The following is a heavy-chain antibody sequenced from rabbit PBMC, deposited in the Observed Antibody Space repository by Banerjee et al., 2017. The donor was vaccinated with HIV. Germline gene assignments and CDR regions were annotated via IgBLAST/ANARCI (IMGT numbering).Heavy chain of an antibody. CDR2: INAVTGKA. Sequence: QEQLVESRGGLVKPGGSLKLSCTASRFPFSDKAVMCWVRQAPGKGLQWIACINAVTGKAVYATWAIGRFTFSKTSSTTVTLQMTSLTAADTATYFCARESIYNGDGDDKGFTLWGPGTLVTVS. CDR3: ARESIYNGDGDDKGFTL. CDR1: RFPFSDKAV. D-gene: IGHD2-1*01. V-gene: IGHV1S45*01. J-gene: IGHJ4*01.